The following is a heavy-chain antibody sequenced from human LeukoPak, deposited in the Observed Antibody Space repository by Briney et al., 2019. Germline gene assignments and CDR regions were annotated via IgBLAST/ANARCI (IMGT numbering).Heavy chain of an antibody. J-gene: IGHJ5*02. CDR2: ISSSGSTI. Sequence: PGGSLRLSCAASGFTFSDYYMSWIRQAPGKGLEWVSYISSSGSTIYYADSVKGRFTISRDNAKNSLYLQMNSLRAEGTAVYYCARWKPAANWFDPWGQGTLVTVSS. D-gene: IGHD2-2*01. CDR1: GFTFSDYY. V-gene: IGHV3-11*01. CDR3: ARWKPAANWFDP.